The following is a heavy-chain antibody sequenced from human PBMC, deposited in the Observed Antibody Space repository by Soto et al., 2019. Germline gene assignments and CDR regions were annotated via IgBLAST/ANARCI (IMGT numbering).Heavy chain of an antibody. CDR2: INAGNGNT. CDR1: GYTLTDHY. Sequence: ASVEVSCKTSGYTLTDHYMHWVRQAPGQRLEWMGWINAGNGNTKYSQKFQGRVTITRDTSASTAYMELSSLRSEDTAVYYCARDLKXVPAAIRGDYYYYGMDVWGQGTTVTVSS. V-gene: IGHV1-3*01. J-gene: IGHJ6*02. D-gene: IGHD2-2*02. CDR3: ARDLKXVPAAIRGDYYYYGMDV.